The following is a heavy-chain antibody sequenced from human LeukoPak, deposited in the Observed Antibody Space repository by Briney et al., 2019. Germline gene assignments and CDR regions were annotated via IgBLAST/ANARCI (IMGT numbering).Heavy chain of an antibody. J-gene: IGHJ4*02. V-gene: IGHV1-18*01. D-gene: IGHD1-1*01. CDR3: ARDFSYWSGTDY. CDR1: GYTFTSYG. CDR2: ISAYNGNT. Sequence: ASVKVSCKASGYTFTSYGISWVRQAPGQGLEWMGWISAYNGNTNYAQKLQGRVTMTTDTSTSTAYMELSRLRSDDTAVYYCARDFSYWSGTDYWGQGTLVTVSS.